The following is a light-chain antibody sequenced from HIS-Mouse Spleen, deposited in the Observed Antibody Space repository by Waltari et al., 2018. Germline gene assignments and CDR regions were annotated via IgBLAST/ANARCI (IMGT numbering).Light chain of an antibody. CDR3: SSYTSSSTWV. Sequence: QSALTQPASVSGSPGQSITISCTGPSSAVGGYHSVPWYQPHPGKAPKLMIYEVSNRPSGVSNRFSGSKSGNTASLTISGLQAEDEADYYCSSYTSSSTWVFGGGTKLTVL. J-gene: IGLJ3*02. CDR2: EVS. CDR1: SSAVGGYHS. V-gene: IGLV2-14*01.